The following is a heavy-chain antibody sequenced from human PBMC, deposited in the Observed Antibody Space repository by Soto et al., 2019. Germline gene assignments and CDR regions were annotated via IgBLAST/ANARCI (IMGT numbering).Heavy chain of an antibody. V-gene: IGHV4-34*01. D-gene: IGHD2-8*01. CDR2: INHSGST. CDR3: ASLPCTNGVCYYYYGMDV. J-gene: IGHJ6*02. CDR1: GGSFSGYY. Sequence: SETLSLTCAVYGGSFSGYYWSWIRQPPGKGLEWIGEINHSGSTNYNPSLKSRVTISVDTSKNQFSLKLSSVTAADTAVYYCASLPCTNGVCYYYYGMDVWGQGTTVTVSS.